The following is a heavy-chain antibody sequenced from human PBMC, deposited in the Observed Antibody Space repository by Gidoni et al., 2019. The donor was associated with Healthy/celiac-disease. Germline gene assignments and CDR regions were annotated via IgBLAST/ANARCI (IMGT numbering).Heavy chain of an antibody. CDR1: GFTFSSYG. D-gene: IGHD6-13*01. V-gene: IGHV3-30*18. Sequence: QVQLVESGGGVVQPGRSLRLSFAASGFTFSSYGLQWVRQAPGKGLEWVEVIAYDGRNKDYADSVKGRFTISRDNSKNTLYLQMNSLRAEDTAVYYCAKAKRYSSSWYFDYWGQGTLVTVSS. J-gene: IGHJ4*02. CDR3: AKAKRYSSSWYFDY. CDR2: IAYDGRNK.